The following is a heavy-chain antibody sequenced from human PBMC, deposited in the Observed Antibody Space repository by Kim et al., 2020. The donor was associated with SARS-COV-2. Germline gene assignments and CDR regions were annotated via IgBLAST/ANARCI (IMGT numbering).Heavy chain of an antibody. CDR1: GGSISSSTYY. CDR2: IYYSGSA. Sequence: SETLSLTCTVSGGSISSSTYYWGWIRQPPGKGLEWIGTIYYSGSAYYNPSLKGRVTVSVDASKNQFSLKLSSVTAADTAVYYCARQMPGIVGATQVGYWGQGTLVTVSS. V-gene: IGHV4-39*01. J-gene: IGHJ4*02. D-gene: IGHD1-26*01. CDR3: ARQMPGIVGATQVGY.